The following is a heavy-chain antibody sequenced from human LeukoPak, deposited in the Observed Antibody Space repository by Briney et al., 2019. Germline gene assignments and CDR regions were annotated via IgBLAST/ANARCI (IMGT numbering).Heavy chain of an antibody. Sequence: PGGSLRLSCAASGFTFSSYGMHWVRQAPGKGLEWVAVIWYDGSNKYYADSVKGRFTISRDNSKNTLYLQMNSLSAEDTAVYYCARGHSRVNWFDPWGQGTLVTVSS. CDR1: GFTFSSYG. J-gene: IGHJ5*02. D-gene: IGHD6-13*01. CDR2: IWYDGSNK. CDR3: ARGHSRVNWFDP. V-gene: IGHV3-33*01.